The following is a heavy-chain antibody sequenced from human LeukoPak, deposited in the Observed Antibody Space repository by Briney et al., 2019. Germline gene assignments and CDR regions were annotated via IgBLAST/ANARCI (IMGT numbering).Heavy chain of an antibody. CDR2: FDPEDGET. Sequence: ASVKVSCKVSGYTLTELSMHWVRQAPGKGLEWMGGFDPEDGETIYAQKFQGRVTMTEDTSTDTAYMELSSLRFDDTAVYYCARGTKDYYDSSGPGSYFDLWGRGTLVTVSS. CDR1: GYTLTELS. CDR3: ARGTKDYYDSSGPGSYFDL. D-gene: IGHD3-22*01. V-gene: IGHV1-24*01. J-gene: IGHJ2*01.